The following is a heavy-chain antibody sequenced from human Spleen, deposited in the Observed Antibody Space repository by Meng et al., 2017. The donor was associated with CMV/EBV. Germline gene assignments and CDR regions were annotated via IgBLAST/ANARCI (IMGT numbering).Heavy chain of an antibody. D-gene: IGHD3-10*01. V-gene: IGHV5-51*01. Sequence: FPCCWYCWVCLRPRPGLGLVWIVYPSYTGTTYCPSSLDRLTTSADESTNTAYLQWSSLKAAATAMYYCGTQRRDYYGAGSYYRFDHWGQGTLVTVSS. CDR3: GTQRRDYYGAGSYYRFDH. CDR1: FPCCW. J-gene: IGHJ4*02. CDR2: VYPSYTGT.